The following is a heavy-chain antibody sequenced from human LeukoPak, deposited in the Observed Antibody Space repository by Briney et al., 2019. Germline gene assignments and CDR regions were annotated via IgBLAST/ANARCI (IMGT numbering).Heavy chain of an antibody. D-gene: IGHD5-18*01. CDR3: AKSNGYGLIDY. CDR2: INHSGST. V-gene: IGHV4-34*01. CDR1: GGSFSGYY. Sequence: TPSETLSLTCAVYGGSFSGYYWSWIRQPPGKGLEWIGEINHSGSTNYNPSLKSRVTISVDTSKNQFSLKLSSVTAADTAMYYCAKSNGYGLIDYWGQGTLVTVSS. J-gene: IGHJ4*02.